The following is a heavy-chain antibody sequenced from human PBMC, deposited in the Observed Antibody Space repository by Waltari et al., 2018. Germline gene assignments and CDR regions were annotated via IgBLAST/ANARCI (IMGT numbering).Heavy chain of an antibody. D-gene: IGHD3-10*01. CDR2: VIHDGSRK. CDR3: AKDLGYRFASGSSYFDS. V-gene: IGHV3-30*18. CDR1: GFIFGNYG. J-gene: IGHJ4*02. Sequence: QVQLVESGGGVVQPGGSLRLSCGASGFIFGNYGMHWIRQAPGKGMEWVAGVIHDGSRKEYVDSVKGRFTISRDNSKSTLFLQMKSLTAEDSAVYYCAKDLGYRFASGSSYFDSWGQGVLVTVSS.